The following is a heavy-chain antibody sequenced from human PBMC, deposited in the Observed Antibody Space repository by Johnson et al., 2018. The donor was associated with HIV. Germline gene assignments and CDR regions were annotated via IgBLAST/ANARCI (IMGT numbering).Heavy chain of an antibody. V-gene: IGHV3-9*01. D-gene: IGHD6-6*01. CDR2: ISWNSGSI. CDR3: AKDGKTERRYSSSSVLNAFDI. CDR1: VFTFDDYA. J-gene: IGHJ3*02. Sequence: VQLVESGGGLVQPGRSLRLSCAASVFTFDDYAMHWVRQAPGKGLEWVSGISWNSGSIGYADSVKGRFTISRDNAKNSLYLQMNSLRAEDTALYYCAKDGKTERRYSSSSVLNAFDIWGQGTMVTVSS.